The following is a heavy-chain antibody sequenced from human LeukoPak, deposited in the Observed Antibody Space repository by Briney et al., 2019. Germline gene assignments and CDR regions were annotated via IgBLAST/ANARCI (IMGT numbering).Heavy chain of an antibody. CDR2: ISSSGSTI. CDR3: ARTKWQLPWA. D-gene: IGHD1-26*01. Sequence: GGSLRLSCAASGFTFSSYWMSWVRQAPGKGLEWVSHISSSGSTITYADSVKGRFTVSRVNTKNSLYLQMNSLRADDTAIYYCARTKWQLPWAWGQGTLVTVSS. V-gene: IGHV3-48*03. CDR1: GFTFSSYW. J-gene: IGHJ1*01.